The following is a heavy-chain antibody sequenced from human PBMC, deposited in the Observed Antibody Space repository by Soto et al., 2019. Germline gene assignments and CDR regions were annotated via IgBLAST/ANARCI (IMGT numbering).Heavy chain of an antibody. Sequence: ASVKVSWKASGYTFTSYDIKWVRQATGQRLEWMGWMNPNSGNTGYAQKFQGRVTMTRNTSISTAYMELSSLRSEDTAVYYCARGWDYDPTYYYYYMDVWGKGTTVTVSS. J-gene: IGHJ6*03. D-gene: IGHD3-3*01. CDR3: ARGWDYDPTYYYYYMDV. CDR1: GYTFTSYD. CDR2: MNPNSGNT. V-gene: IGHV1-8*01.